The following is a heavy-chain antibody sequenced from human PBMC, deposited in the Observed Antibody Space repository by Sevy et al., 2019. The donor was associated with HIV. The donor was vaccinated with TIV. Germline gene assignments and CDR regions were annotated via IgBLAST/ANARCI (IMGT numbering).Heavy chain of an antibody. CDR2: ISYDGSNK. CDR3: ARADSSSWRDFYYYCGMDV. Sequence: GGSLRLSCAASGFTFSSYAMHWVRQAPGKGLEWVAVISYDGSNKYYADSVKGRFTISRDNSKNTLYLQMNSLRAEDTAVYYCARADSSSWRDFYYYCGMDVWGQGTTVTVSS. D-gene: IGHD6-13*01. V-gene: IGHV3-30-3*01. J-gene: IGHJ6*02. CDR1: GFTFSSYA.